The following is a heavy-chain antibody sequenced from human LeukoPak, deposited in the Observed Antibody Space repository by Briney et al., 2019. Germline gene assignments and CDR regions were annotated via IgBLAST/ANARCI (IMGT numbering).Heavy chain of an antibody. J-gene: IGHJ4*02. Sequence: PGGSLRLSCAASGVAFSDHAMNWVRQAPGKGLEWVSGISGSGSTTKYADSVKGRFTVSRDNSKNTLYLQMNSVRAEDTALYYCAKRYCNSPSCYIDYWGQGTLVTVSS. D-gene: IGHD2-2*02. CDR2: ISGSGSTT. CDR1: GVAFSDHA. CDR3: AKRYCNSPSCYIDY. V-gene: IGHV3-23*01.